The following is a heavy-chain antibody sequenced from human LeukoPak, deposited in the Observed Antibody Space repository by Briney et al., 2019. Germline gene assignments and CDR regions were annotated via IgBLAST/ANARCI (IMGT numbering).Heavy chain of an antibody. D-gene: IGHD6-19*01. CDR1: GFTFNNAW. J-gene: IGHJ4*02. CDR3: ATYGSGSCLRY. V-gene: IGHV3-15*01. CDR2: IKSKTDGGTV. Sequence: GGPLRLSGAASGFTFNNAWVSWVRQAPGKGLEWVGRIKSKTDGGTVDYDAPVKDSFTISRDDSKNTLYLQINSLKTEDTAVYYCATYGSGSCLRYWGQGTLVTVSS.